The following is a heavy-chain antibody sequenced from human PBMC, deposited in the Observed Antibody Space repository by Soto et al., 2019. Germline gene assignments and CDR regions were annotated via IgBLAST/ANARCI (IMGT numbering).Heavy chain of an antibody. CDR3: ARESYYGSGATVVAY. CDR1: GGSISGFY. J-gene: IGHJ4*02. D-gene: IGHD3-10*01. CDR2: IYYSGTT. Sequence: SETLSLTCTVSGGSISGFYWSWIRQPPGKGLEWIGYIYYSGTTSYNPSLNSRVTMSVDTSKNQFSLKVNSVTAADTAVYYCARESYYGSGATVVAYWGQGTLVTVSS. V-gene: IGHV4-59*01.